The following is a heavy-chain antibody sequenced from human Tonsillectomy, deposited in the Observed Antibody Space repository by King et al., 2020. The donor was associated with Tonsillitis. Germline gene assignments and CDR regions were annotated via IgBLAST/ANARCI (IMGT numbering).Heavy chain of an antibody. CDR2: VSFDGSNE. Sequence: QVQLVESGGGVVQPGRSLRLSCAASGFTFNSCAMNWVRQAPGKGLEWVAVVSFDGSNEYYADSVEGRFSISRDNSKNTLYLQMNSLTTEDTAVYYCARERIGAADTAFDIWGHGTVVTVSP. D-gene: IGHD6-13*01. CDR1: GFTFNSCA. J-gene: IGHJ3*02. V-gene: IGHV3-30*04. CDR3: ARERIGAADTAFDI.